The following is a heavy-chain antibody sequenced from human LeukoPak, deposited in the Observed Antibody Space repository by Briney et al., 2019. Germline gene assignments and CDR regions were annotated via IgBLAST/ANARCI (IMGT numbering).Heavy chain of an antibody. CDR3: ARDRSPDFWSGDYRDAFDI. Sequence: GASVKVSCKASGYTFSSYGISWVRQAPGQGLEWMGWISGYNGNTNSAQKLQGRVSMTTDTSTSTAYVELRSLRSDDTAVYYCARDRSPDFWSGDYRDAFDIWGQGTTVTVSS. CDR1: GYTFSSYG. CDR2: ISGYNGNT. V-gene: IGHV1-18*01. D-gene: IGHD3-3*01. J-gene: IGHJ3*02.